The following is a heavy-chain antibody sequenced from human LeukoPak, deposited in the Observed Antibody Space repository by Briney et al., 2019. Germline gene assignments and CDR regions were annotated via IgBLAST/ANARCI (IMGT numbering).Heavy chain of an antibody. Sequence: ASVKVSCKASGYTFTSYDINWVRQATGQGLEWMGWMNPNSGNTGYAQKFQGRVTMTRNTSMSTAYMELSSLRSEDTAVYYCARGFMVRGVIIVYNWFDPWGQGTLVTVSS. D-gene: IGHD3-10*01. CDR1: GYTFTSYD. CDR2: MNPNSGNT. V-gene: IGHV1-8*01. CDR3: ARGFMVRGVIIVYNWFDP. J-gene: IGHJ5*02.